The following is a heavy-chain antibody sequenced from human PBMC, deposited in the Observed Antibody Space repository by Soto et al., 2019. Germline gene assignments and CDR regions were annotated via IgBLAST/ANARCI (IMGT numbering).Heavy chain of an antibody. CDR2: ISYDGSNK. D-gene: IGHD2-15*01. V-gene: IGHV3-30*18. Sequence: GSLRLSCAASGFTFSSYGMHWVRQAPGKGLEWVAVISYDGSNKYYADSVKGRFTISRDNSKNTLYLQMNSLRAEDTAVYYCAKDSVVVVAATHPDYYYYMDVWGKGTTVTVAS. CDR1: GFTFSSYG. J-gene: IGHJ6*03. CDR3: AKDSVVVVAATHPDYYYYMDV.